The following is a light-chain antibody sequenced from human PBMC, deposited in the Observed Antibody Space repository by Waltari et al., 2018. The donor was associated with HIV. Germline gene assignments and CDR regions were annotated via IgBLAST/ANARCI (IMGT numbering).Light chain of an antibody. Sequence: SALTQPASVSGSPGQSLTISCTGPASATTPFNFVSWYQQSPGRAPKLIIFEVYFRPSGVSDRFSGSKSGDTASLTISALRAEDEGDYFCSSYSTRGFVLFGGGTKVTVL. V-gene: IGLV2-14*01. CDR1: ASATTPFNF. CDR2: EVY. J-gene: IGLJ3*02. CDR3: SSYSTRGFVL.